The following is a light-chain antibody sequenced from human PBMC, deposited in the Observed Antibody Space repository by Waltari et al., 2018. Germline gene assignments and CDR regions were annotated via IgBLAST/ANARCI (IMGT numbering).Light chain of an antibody. CDR2: SAS. Sequence: EIVLTQSPGTLSLSPGERATLPCRASQSVSSNYLAWYQQKPGQAPRLLMYSASSRAAGIPDRFSGSGSGTDFTLIISRLEPEDLAVYFCQQYGSPPTFGQGTRLEIK. J-gene: IGKJ5*01. CDR1: QSVSSNY. V-gene: IGKV3-20*01. CDR3: QQYGSPPT.